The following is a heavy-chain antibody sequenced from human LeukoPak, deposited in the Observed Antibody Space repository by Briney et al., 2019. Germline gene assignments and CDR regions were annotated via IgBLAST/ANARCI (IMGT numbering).Heavy chain of an antibody. CDR1: GGSISSYY. D-gene: IGHD5-18*01. V-gene: IGHV4-59*08. J-gene: IGHJ4*02. Sequence: SETLSLTCTVSGGSISSYYWSWIRQPPGKGLEWIGYIYYSGSTNYNPSLKSRVTISVDTSKNQFSLKLSSVTAAGTAVYYCARQLWFGGREFDYWGQGTLVTVSS. CDR2: IYYSGST. CDR3: ARQLWFGGREFDY.